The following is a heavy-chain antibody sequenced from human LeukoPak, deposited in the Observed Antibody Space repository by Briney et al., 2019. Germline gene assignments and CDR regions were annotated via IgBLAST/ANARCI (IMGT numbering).Heavy chain of an antibody. CDR3: ATISDLLYYFDS. CDR1: GFTVSSNY. V-gene: IGHV3-66*01. CDR2: IYTGGKS. Sequence: PGGSLRLSCAASGFTVSSNYMSWVRQAPGKGLEWVSLIYTGGKSYYADPVKGRFTLSRDNSKNTVYLQMTSLRVGDTAMYYCATISDLLYYFDSWGQGTLVTVSS. J-gene: IGHJ4*02.